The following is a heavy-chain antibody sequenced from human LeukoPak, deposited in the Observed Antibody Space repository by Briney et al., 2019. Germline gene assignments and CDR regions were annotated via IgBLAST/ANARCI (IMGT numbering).Heavy chain of an antibody. J-gene: IGHJ4*02. V-gene: IGHV3-9*01. CDR2: ISWNSGSI. CDR3: ARGRRDIVVVVAAHFDY. Sequence: GRSLRLSCAASGFTFDDYAMHWVRQAPGKGLEWVSGISWNSGSIGYADSVKGRFIISRDNAKNSLYLQMNSLRAEDTALYYCARGRRDIVVVVAAHFDYWGQGTLVTVSS. D-gene: IGHD2-15*01. CDR1: GFTFDDYA.